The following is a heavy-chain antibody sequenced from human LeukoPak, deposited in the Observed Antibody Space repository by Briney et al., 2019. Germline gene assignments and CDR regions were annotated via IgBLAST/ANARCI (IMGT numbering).Heavy chain of an antibody. V-gene: IGHV3-21*01. CDR1: GFTFSSYS. Sequence: GGSLRLSCAASGFTFSSYSMNWVRQAPGKGLEWVSSIGTSSSTHIYYADSVKGRFTISRDNAQNSLYLQMNSLRGEDTAVYYCAREGPVDCSSTSCYADYWGQGTLVTVSS. J-gene: IGHJ4*02. D-gene: IGHD2-2*01. CDR3: AREGPVDCSSTSCYADY. CDR2: IGTSSSTHI.